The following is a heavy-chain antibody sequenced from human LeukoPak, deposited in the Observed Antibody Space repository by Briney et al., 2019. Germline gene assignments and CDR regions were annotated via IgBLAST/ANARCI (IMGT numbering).Heavy chain of an antibody. CDR2: ITISGHTK. CDR3: ARGDPHADL. Sequence: GGSLRLSCAASGFDLSTYEMNWVRQAPGKGLEWIADITISGHTKNYADSVKCRFTISRDNARTSLYLQMNSLRVEDTGVYYCARGDPHADLWGQGTLATVSS. V-gene: IGHV3-48*03. CDR1: GFDLSTYE. J-gene: IGHJ5*02.